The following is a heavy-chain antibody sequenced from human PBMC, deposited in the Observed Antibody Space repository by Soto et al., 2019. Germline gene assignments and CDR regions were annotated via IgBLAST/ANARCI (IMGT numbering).Heavy chain of an antibody. J-gene: IGHJ6*02. CDR2: ISSSSSYI. Sequence: ESGGGLVKPGGSLRLSCAASGFTFSSYSMNWVRQAPGKGLEWVSSISSSSSYIYYADSVKGRFTISRDNAKNSLYLQMNSLRAEDTAVYYCARDYSPDAKTYYYYGMDVWGQGTTVTVSS. V-gene: IGHV3-21*01. CDR1: GFTFSSYS. D-gene: IGHD6-13*01. CDR3: ARDYSPDAKTYYYYGMDV.